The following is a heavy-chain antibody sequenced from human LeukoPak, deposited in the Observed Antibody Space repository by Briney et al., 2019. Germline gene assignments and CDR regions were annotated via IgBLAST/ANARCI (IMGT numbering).Heavy chain of an antibody. CDR3: AKGIDY. CDR2: ISYDGSNK. V-gene: IGHV3-30*18. Sequence: PGGSLRLSCAASGLTFSSYGMHWVRQAPGKGLEWVAVISYDGSNKYYADSVKGRFTISRDNSKNTLYLQMNSLRAEDTAVYYCAKGIDYWGQGTLVTVSS. CDR1: GLTFSSYG. J-gene: IGHJ4*02.